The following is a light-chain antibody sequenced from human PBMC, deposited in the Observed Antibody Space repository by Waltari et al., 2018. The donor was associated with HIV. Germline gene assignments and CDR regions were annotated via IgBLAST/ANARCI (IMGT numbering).Light chain of an antibody. V-gene: IGLV3-19*01. CDR1: SVRSYY. Sequence: STELTQDPAVTAALGQTVRITCQGDSVRSYYASWYQQKPGHAPALVIYGKNNRPSGIPDRFSGSTSGNTASLTITGAQAEDEADYYCNSRDNSSKHYVFGSGTKVTVL. CDR3: NSRDNSSKHYV. CDR2: GKN. J-gene: IGLJ1*01.